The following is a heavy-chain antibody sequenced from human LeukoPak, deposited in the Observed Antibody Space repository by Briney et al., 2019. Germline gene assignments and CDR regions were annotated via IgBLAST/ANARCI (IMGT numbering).Heavy chain of an antibody. CDR1: GFTFSSYW. V-gene: IGHV3-7*01. J-gene: IGHJ3*02. Sequence: GGSLRLSCAASGFTFSSYWMSWVRQAPGKGLEWVANIKQDGSEKYYVDSVKGRFTISRDNAKNSLYLQMNGLRAEDTAVYYCASDSSSWFTAFDIWGQGTMVTVSS. D-gene: IGHD6-13*01. CDR3: ASDSSSWFTAFDI. CDR2: IKQDGSEK.